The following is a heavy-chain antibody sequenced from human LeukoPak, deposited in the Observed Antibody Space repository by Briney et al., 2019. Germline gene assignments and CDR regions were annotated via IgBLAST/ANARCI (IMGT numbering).Heavy chain of an antibody. V-gene: IGHV1-8*01. CDR3: ARFLGDYYYYYGMDV. Sequence: ASVKVSRKASGYTFTSYDINWVRQATGQGLEWMGWMNPNSGNTGYAQKFQGRVTMTRNTSISTAYMELSSLRSEDTAVYYCARFLGDYYYYYGMDVWGQGTTVTVSS. J-gene: IGHJ6*02. CDR1: GYTFTSYD. D-gene: IGHD3-3*01. CDR2: MNPNSGNT.